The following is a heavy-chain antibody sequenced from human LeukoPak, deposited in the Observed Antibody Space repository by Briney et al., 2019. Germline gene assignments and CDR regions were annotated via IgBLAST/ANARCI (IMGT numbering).Heavy chain of an antibody. J-gene: IGHJ6*03. CDR2: IYSGGST. D-gene: IGHD3-10*01. CDR3: ARHGADYYGSGSSTMDV. V-gene: IGHV3-66*04. CDR1: GFTFSSYS. Sequence: GGSLRLSCAASGFTFSSYSMNWVRQAPGKGLEWVSVIYSGGSTYYADSVKGRFTISRDNSKNTLYLQMNSLRAEDTAVYYCARHGADYYGSGSSTMDVWGKGTTVTISS.